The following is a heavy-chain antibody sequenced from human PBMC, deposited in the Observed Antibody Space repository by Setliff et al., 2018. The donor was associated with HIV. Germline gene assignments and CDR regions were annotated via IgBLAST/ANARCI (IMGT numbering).Heavy chain of an antibody. D-gene: IGHD3-22*01. CDR1: RGSIKYYF. CDR2: ISYSGTT. CDR3: ARDSDGSSYYHFAH. Sequence: LSLTCTVSRGSIKYYFWSWIRQPPGKGLECIGHISYSGTTNYNPALESRVSISVDTSKNQFSLKLKSVTAADTAVYYCARDSDGSSYYHFAHWSQGTLVTVSS. J-gene: IGHJ4*02. V-gene: IGHV4-59*01.